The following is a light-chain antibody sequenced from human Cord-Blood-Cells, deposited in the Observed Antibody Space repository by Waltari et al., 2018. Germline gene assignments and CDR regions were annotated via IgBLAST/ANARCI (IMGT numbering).Light chain of an antibody. CDR1: QSISSY. CDR3: QQSYSTPPYT. CDR2: AAS. Sequence: DIQMTQSPSSLSAYVGDRVTITCRASQSISSYLNCYQQKPGKAPKLLIYAASSLQSGVPSRFSGSGSGTDFTLTISSLQPEDFATYYCQQSYSTPPYTFGQGTKLEIK. J-gene: IGKJ2*01. V-gene: IGKV1-39*01.